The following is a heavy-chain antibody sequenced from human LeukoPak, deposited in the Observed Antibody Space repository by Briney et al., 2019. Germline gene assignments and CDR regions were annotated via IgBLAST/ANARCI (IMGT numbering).Heavy chain of an antibody. CDR1: GFTFSDYY. Sequence: PGGSLRLSFAASGFTFSDYYMSWIRQAPGKGLEWVSYISSSGNTIYYADSVKGRFTISRDNSKNTLYLQMNSLRAEDTAVYYCAKGGGYYDSSGYDWGQGTLVTVSS. D-gene: IGHD3-22*01. CDR3: AKGGGYYDSSGYD. CDR2: ISSSGNTI. J-gene: IGHJ4*02. V-gene: IGHV3-11*04.